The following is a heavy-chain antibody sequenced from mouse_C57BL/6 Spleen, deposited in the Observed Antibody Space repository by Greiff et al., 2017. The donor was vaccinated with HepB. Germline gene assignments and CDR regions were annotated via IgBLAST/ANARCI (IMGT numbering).Heavy chain of an antibody. CDR3: ARERAGTDDY. J-gene: IGHJ2*01. D-gene: IGHD3-3*01. CDR2: IYPSDSET. CDR1: GYTFTSYW. Sequence: VKQSCKASGYTFTSYWMDWVKQRPGQGLEWIGNIYPSDSETHYNQKFKDKATLTVDKSSSTAYMQLSSLTSEDSAVYYCARERAGTDDYWGQGTTLTVSS. V-gene: IGHV1-61*01.